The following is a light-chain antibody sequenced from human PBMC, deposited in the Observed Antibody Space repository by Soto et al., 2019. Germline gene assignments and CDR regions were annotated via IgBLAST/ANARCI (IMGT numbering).Light chain of an antibody. Sequence: QSALTPPASVSGSPGQSITISCTGTSSDVGGYNYVSWYQQHPGKAPKLMIYDVSNRPSGVSNRFSGSKSGNTASLTISGLQAEDEDDDYCSSYTSSSTPRVFGTGTKLTVL. CDR2: DVS. CDR1: SSDVGGYNY. V-gene: IGLV2-14*01. CDR3: SSYTSSSTPRV. J-gene: IGLJ1*01.